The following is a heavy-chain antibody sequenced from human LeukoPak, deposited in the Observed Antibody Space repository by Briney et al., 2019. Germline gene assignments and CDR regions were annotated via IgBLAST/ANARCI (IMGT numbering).Heavy chain of an antibody. CDR1: GGSISSGSYY. CDR3: ARLVFDCSSTSCYAGPFDY. Sequence: PSETLSLTCTVSGGSISSGSYYWSWIRQPAGKGLEWIGRIYTSGSTYYNTSLKSRVTISVDTSKIQFSLKLSSVTAADTAVYYCARLVFDCSSTSCYAGPFDYWGQGTLVTVSS. J-gene: IGHJ4*02. V-gene: IGHV4-61*02. CDR2: IYTSGST. D-gene: IGHD2-2*01.